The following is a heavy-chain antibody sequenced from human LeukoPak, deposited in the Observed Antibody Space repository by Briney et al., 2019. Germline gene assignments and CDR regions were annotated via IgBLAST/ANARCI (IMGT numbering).Heavy chain of an antibody. J-gene: IGHJ4*02. CDR3: TXDXWSGSRDY. V-gene: IGHV3-73*01. CDR2: IKGKANSSAT. CDR1: GFTFSDSA. D-gene: IGHD3-3*01. Sequence: PGGALRLSCAASGFTFSDSAIHWVREPSGKGLEWVGSIKGKANSSATVYAASVKGRPTMSRDYSKKTACLRMNSLKSEDTGLYXCTXDXWSGSRDYWGQGTLVTVS.